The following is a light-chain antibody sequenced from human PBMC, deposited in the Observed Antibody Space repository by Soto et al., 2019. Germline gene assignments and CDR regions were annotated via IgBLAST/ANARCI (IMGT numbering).Light chain of an antibody. CDR2: EVT. V-gene: IGLV2-14*01. J-gene: IGLJ1*01. Sequence: QSVLTQPASVSGSPGQSITISCTGTSSDIGAYDYVSWYQQYPGRVPKLLIHEVTNRPSGVSDRFSGSKSGNTASLTISGLQTEDEADYYCSSHAGSSAFYVFGTGTKGTVL. CDR3: SSHAGSSAFYV. CDR1: SSDIGAYDY.